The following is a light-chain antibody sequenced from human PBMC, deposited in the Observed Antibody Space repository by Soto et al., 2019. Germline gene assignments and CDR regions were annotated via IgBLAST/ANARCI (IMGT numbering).Light chain of an antibody. V-gene: IGLV2-14*01. CDR1: SSDVGGYNY. Sequence: QSVLTQPASVSGSPGQSITISCTGTSSDVGGYNYVSWYQQHPGKAPKLMIYDVSNRPSGVSNRFSGYKSGNTASLTISGLAAEDEADYYCSSYTRSSTLYVFGTRTKLTVL. J-gene: IGLJ1*01. CDR3: SSYTRSSTLYV. CDR2: DVS.